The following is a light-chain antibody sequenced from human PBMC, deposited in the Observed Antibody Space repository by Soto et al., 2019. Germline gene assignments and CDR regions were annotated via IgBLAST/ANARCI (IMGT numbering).Light chain of an antibody. V-gene: IGKV1-39*01. Sequence: DIQMTQSPSSLSASVGDRVTITCRASQTIITYLNWYQQKPGKAPKVLIYAASNLQSGVPSRFSGSGSGTDFTLTISSLQPEDFATYYCQQTDTTPRTFGQGTKVDIK. J-gene: IGKJ1*01. CDR1: QTIITY. CDR2: AAS. CDR3: QQTDTTPRT.